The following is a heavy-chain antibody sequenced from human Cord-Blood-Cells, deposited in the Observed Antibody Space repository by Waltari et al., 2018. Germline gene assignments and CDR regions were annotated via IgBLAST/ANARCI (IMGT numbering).Heavy chain of an antibody. V-gene: IGHV4-38-2*02. CDR2: IYHSGST. D-gene: IGHD3-10*01. J-gene: IGHJ3*02. Sequence: QVQLQESGPGLVKPSETLSLTCTVTGYSISSGYYWGWIQQPPGKGLEWIGSIYHSGSTYYNPSLKSRVTISVDTSKNQFSLKLSSVTAADTAVYYCARDYYGSGSDAFDIWGQGTMVTVSS. CDR3: ARDYYGSGSDAFDI. CDR1: GYSISSGYY.